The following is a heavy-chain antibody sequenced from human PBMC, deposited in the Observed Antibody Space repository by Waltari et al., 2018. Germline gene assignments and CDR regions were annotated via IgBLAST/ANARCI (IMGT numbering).Heavy chain of an antibody. Sequence: EVQLVESGGDLVQPGGSLRLSCSASGFFFGGYAMSWVRQGPGQGLEWVAGISGGGGVTYYVDSVKGRFTVSRDNPNNKVYLQMNSLGVEDSAMYYCARMDSGTYTAHFEWWGQGTLVTVSS. D-gene: IGHD1-26*01. CDR3: ARMDSGTYTAHFEW. V-gene: IGHV3-23*04. CDR2: ISGGGGVT. J-gene: IGHJ4*02. CDR1: GFFFGGYA.